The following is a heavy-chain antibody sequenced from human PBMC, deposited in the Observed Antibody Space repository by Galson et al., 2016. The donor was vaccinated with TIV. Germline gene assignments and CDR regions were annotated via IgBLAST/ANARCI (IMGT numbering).Heavy chain of an antibody. V-gene: IGHV1-18*04. Sequence: SVKVSCKASGYTFTNYGISWVRQAPGQGLEWMGWISGYDSIREYAQKVQGRVTMSIDTSTSTAYMEVRSLKSDDTAVYYCARDAPYASAWSIDYWGQGTLVTVSS. J-gene: IGHJ4*02. CDR1: GYTFTNYG. CDR2: ISGYDSIR. D-gene: IGHD2-2*01. CDR3: ARDAPYASAWSIDY.